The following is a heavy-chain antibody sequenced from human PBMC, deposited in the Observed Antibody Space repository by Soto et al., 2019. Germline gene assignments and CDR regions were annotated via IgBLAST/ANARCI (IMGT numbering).Heavy chain of an antibody. CDR3: ARDWTSPSCVSSSCPRGGWFDP. J-gene: IGHJ5*02. CDR2: INPYNANT. Sequence: QVQLVQSGPEVKKPGASVKVSCKASGYTLTDHGISWVRQAPGQGLEGMGWINPYNANTRYGEKVQGRVTMTTDTSSTGYMELTGLTSADTAVYYCARDWTSPSCVSSSCPRGGWFDPWGQGTLVTVSS. D-gene: IGHD2-15*01. V-gene: IGHV1-18*04. CDR1: GYTLTDHG.